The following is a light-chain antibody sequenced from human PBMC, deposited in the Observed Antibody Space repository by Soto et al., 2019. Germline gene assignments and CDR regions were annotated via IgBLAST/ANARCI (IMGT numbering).Light chain of an antibody. V-gene: IGKV1-5*01. CDR3: QQYNSPWT. CDR1: QSISNW. CDR2: AAS. Sequence: DIQMTQSPSTLSASVGDRVTITCRASQSISNWLAWYQQKPGKAPKLLIYAASTLESGVPSRFSGSGSGTEFSLTISSLQPDDFATYYCQQYNSPWTFGQGTKVDIK. J-gene: IGKJ1*01.